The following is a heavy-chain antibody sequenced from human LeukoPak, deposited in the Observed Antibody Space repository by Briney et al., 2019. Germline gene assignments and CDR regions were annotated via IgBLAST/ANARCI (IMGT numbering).Heavy chain of an antibody. V-gene: IGHV3-48*03. CDR2: ISSSGSTI. CDR1: GFTFSSYE. J-gene: IGHJ4*02. D-gene: IGHD6-6*01. CDR3: ASDIFSIAAL. Sequence: GGSLRLSCAASGFTFSSYEMNWVRQAPGKGLEWVSYISSSGSTIYYADSVKGRFTISRDSAKNSLYLQMNSLRAEDTAVYYCASDIFSIAALWGQGTLVTVSS.